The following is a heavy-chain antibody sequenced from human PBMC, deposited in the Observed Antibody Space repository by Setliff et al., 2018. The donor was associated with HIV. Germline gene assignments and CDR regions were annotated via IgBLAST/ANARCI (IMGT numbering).Heavy chain of an antibody. D-gene: IGHD6-19*01. Sequence: SETLSLTCTVSGGSIDISDYCWGWVRQPPGKGLEWIGSICHSGRSYYNPSLKSRLTISVDTSKNQFSLKLTSLTAADTAVYYCARGQDLLEPSGPFDYWGQGTLVTVPQ. CDR2: ICHSGRS. CDR3: ARGQDLLEPSGPFDY. V-gene: IGHV4-39*07. J-gene: IGHJ4*02. CDR1: GGSIDISDYC.